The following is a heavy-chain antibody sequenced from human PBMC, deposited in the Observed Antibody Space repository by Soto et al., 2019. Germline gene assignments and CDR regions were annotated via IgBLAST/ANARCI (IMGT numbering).Heavy chain of an antibody. CDR3: ETRSFYYSYGMDV. V-gene: IGHV4-34*01. Sequence: SETLSLTCAVYGGSFSGYYWSWIRQPPGKGLEWIGEINHSGSTNYNPSLKSRVTISVDTSKNQFSLKLSSVTAADTAVYYCETRSFYYSYGMDVWSQGTTVTVSS. J-gene: IGHJ6*02. CDR2: INHSGST. CDR1: GGSFSGYY.